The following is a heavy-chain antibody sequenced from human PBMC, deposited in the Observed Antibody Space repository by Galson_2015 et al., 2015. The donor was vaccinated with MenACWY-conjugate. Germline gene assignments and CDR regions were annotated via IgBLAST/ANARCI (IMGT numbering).Heavy chain of an antibody. D-gene: IGHD4-11*01. J-gene: IGHJ3*02. CDR3: ARIIQDDYRRCHDAFDI. V-gene: IGHV2-70*01. Sequence: PALVKPTQTLTLTCTFSGFSLSTSGMCVSWIRQPPGKALEWLALIDWDDDKYYSTSLKTRLTISKDTSKNQVVLTMTNMDPVDTATYYCARIIQDDYRRCHDAFDIWGQGTMVTVSS. CDR2: IDWDDDK. CDR1: GFSLSTSGMC.